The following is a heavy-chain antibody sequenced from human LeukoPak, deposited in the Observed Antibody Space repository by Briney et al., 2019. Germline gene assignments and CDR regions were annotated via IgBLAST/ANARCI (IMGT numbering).Heavy chain of an antibody. CDR2: ISLTGQT. V-gene: IGHV4-4*02. CDR1: GGSISGTNW. Sequence: SGTLSLTCGVSGGSISGTNWWSWVRQPPGQGLEGMGEISLTGQTNYNPSLNGRVTMSLDKSSNHSSLNLTSVTAADTATYYCSRESGAFCPFGYWGQGTLVIVSS. J-gene: IGHJ4*02. CDR3: SRESGAFCPFGY. D-gene: IGHD1-26*01.